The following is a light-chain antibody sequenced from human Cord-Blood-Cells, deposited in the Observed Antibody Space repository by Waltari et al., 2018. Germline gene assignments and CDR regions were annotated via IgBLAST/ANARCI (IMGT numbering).Light chain of an antibody. J-gene: IGLJ2*01. Sequence: QSVLTQPPSVSGAPGQRVTISCTGSSSNIGAGYDVHWYQQLPGTAPKLLIYGESNRPSGVPDRFSGSKSGTSASLAITGLQAEDEADYYCQSYDSSLSWVFGGGTKLTVL. CDR3: QSYDSSLSWV. CDR2: GES. V-gene: IGLV1-40*01. CDR1: SSNIGAGYD.